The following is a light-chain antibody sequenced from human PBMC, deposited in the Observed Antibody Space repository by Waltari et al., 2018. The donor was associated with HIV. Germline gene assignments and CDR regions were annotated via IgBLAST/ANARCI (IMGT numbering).Light chain of an antibody. CDR2: DVS. Sequence: EIVSTQSPVTLSFSPGQRATLSCRASPSVGNSLVWYQQKPGLAPRLLIYDVSYRAADIPSRFSGSGSETDFTLTISSLEPEDFAVYYCQQGSNWPRTFGQGTKLEIE. CDR1: PSVGNS. CDR3: QQGSNWPRT. V-gene: IGKV3-11*01. J-gene: IGKJ2*01.